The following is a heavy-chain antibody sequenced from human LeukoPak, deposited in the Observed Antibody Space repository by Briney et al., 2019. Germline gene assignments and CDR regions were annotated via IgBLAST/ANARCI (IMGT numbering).Heavy chain of an antibody. CDR1: GGSISSSSYY. CDR3: ARDGVSMVRGVRVLDYYNYYMDV. Sequence: ETLSLTCTVSGGSISSSSYYWGWIRQPPGKGLEWVANIKQDGSEKYYVGSVKGRFTISRDNAKNSLYLQTNSLRAEDTAVYYCARDGVSMVRGVRVLDYYNYYMDVWGKGTTVTISS. J-gene: IGHJ6*03. D-gene: IGHD3-10*01. CDR2: IKQDGSEK. V-gene: IGHV3-7*01.